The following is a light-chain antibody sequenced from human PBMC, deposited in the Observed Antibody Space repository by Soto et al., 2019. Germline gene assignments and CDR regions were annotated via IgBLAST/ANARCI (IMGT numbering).Light chain of an antibody. CDR1: SSNIGNNY. CDR2: DNN. V-gene: IGLV1-51*01. CDR3: GTWDSSLSVGV. J-gene: IGLJ2*01. Sequence: QSVLTQPPSVSAAPGQKVTISCSGSSSNIGNNYVPWYQSLPGTAPKLLIYDNNERPSGIPDRFSGSKSGTSATLGITGLQTGDEADYYCGTWDSSLSVGVFGGGTQLTVL.